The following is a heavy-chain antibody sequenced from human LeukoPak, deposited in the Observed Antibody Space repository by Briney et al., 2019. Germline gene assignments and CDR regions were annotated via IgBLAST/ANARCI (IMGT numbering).Heavy chain of an antibody. J-gene: IGHJ3*02. V-gene: IGHV3-21*01. CDR3: ARSITMVRGVSDAFDI. Sequence: GGSLRLSCAASGFTFSSYSMNWVRQAPGKGLEWVSSISSSSSYIYYADSLKGRFTISRDNAKISLYLQMNSLRAEDTAVYYCARSITMVRGVSDAFDIWGQGTMVTVSS. CDR2: ISSSSSYI. D-gene: IGHD3-10*01. CDR1: GFTFSSYS.